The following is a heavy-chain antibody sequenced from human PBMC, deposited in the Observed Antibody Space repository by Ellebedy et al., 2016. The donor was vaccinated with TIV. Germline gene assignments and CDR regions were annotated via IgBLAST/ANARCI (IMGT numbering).Heavy chain of an antibody. CDR3: ARASGTVNHYYYYGMDV. J-gene: IGHJ6*02. D-gene: IGHD4-17*01. Sequence: GGSLRLSCAASGFMFSDYTMHWVRQAPGKGLEWVAVTSDDETAKHYADYVKGRFTISRDNSRRTLYLQMNSLRAEGTAVYYCARASGTVNHYYYYGMDVWGQGTTVTVSS. CDR2: TSDDETAK. CDR1: GFMFSDYT. V-gene: IGHV3-30-3*01.